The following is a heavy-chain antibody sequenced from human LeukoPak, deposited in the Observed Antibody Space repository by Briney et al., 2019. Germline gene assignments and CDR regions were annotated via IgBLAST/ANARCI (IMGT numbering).Heavy chain of an antibody. CDR2: IKQDGSEK. Sequence: GGSLRLSCAASGFTFSTYWMSWVRQASGKGLEWVANIKQDGSEKYYVDSVKGRFTTSRDNAKNSLYLQMNSLRAEDTAMYYCARDSAGNDYWGQGTLVTVSS. CDR1: GFTFSTYW. V-gene: IGHV3-7*01. J-gene: IGHJ4*02. D-gene: IGHD6-13*01. CDR3: ARDSAGNDY.